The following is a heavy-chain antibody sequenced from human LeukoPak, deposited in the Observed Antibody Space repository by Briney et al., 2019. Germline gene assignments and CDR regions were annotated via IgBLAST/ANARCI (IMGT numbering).Heavy chain of an antibody. V-gene: IGHV1-2*02. D-gene: IGHD3-16*02. Sequence: ASVKVSCKAFGYTFTGYYIQWMRQAPGQGLEWMGWINPDSGGTKYAQWLQGRVTMTRDTSISTAYMELSRLSSDDTAVYYCARLREGLYHFDYWGQGTLVTVSS. J-gene: IGHJ4*02. CDR3: ARLREGLYHFDY. CDR2: INPDSGGT. CDR1: GYTFTGYY.